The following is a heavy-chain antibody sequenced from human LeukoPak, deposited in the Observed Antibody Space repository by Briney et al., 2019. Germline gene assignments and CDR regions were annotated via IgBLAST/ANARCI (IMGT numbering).Heavy chain of an antibody. CDR2: VNSDGSST. V-gene: IGHV3-74*03. CDR1: GFTFSNYW. J-gene: IGHJ4*02. Sequence: SGGSLRLSCAASGFTFSNYWMHWVRRAPGKGLQWVSRVNSDGSSTMYADSVKGRFTISRDNAKNSLFLQMNSLRAEDTAVYYCARFALKTPPTDWGQGTLVTVSS. CDR3: ARFALKTPPTD.